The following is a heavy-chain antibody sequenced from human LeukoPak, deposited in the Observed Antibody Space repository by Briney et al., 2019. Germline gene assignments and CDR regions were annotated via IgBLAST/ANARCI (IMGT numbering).Heavy chain of an antibody. V-gene: IGHV3-30-3*01. CDR2: ISYDGSSK. CDR1: GFTFRTYA. Sequence: PGGSLRLSCAASGFTFRTYAMHWVRQAPGKGLERVAVISYDGSSKYYADSVKGRFTITRDNSKNTLYLQMNSLRAEDTAVYYCARTIVILPAGIDDRHFDYWGQGTLVTVSS. D-gene: IGHD2-2*02. CDR3: ARTIVILPAGIDDRHFDY. J-gene: IGHJ4*02.